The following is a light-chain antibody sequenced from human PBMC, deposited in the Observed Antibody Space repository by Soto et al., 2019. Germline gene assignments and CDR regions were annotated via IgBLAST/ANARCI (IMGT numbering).Light chain of an antibody. J-gene: IGKJ4*01. CDR3: QQYSGSPPLT. CDR1: QSISSSY. V-gene: IGKV3-20*01. CDR2: GAS. Sequence: ENVLTQSPGTLSLSPGERATLSCRASQSISSSYLAWYQQKPGHPPRLLIYGASNRATGIPDRFSGSGSGTEFTLTISRLEPEDFAVYYCQQYSGSPPLTFGGGTKGEIK.